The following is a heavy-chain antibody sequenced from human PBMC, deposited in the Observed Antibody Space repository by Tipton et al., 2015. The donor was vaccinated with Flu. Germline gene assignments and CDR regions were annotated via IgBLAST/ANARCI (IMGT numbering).Heavy chain of an antibody. V-gene: IGHV4-4*07. CDR3: ARVARIAVAVNYYYYMDV. CDR1: GGSISSYY. D-gene: IGHD6-19*01. J-gene: IGHJ6*03. CDR2: IYTSGST. Sequence: TLSLTCTASGGSISSYYWSWIRQPVGKGLEWIGRIYTSGSTNYNPSLKSRVTMSVDTSKNQFSLKLSSVTAADTAVYYCARVARIAVAVNYYYYMDVWGKGTTVTVSS.